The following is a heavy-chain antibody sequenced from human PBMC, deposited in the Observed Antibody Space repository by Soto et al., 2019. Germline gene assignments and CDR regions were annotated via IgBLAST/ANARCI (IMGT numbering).Heavy chain of an antibody. CDR1: GFTFSDYY. V-gene: IGHV3-11*01. CDR2: ITSSGRTT. J-gene: IGHJ4*02. CDR3: ARVKYCSSTSCYAPSNGPFDY. Sequence: PGGSLRLSCAASGFTFSDYYMNWIRQAPGKGLEWVSYITSSGRTTYYADSVKGRFTISRDNAKNSLYLQMNSLRAEDTAVYYCARVKYCSSTSCYAPSNGPFDYWGQGTLVTVSS. D-gene: IGHD2-2*01.